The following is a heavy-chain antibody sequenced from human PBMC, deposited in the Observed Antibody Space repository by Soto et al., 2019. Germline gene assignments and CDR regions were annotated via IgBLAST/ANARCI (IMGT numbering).Heavy chain of an antibody. CDR3: ARHSYAVAEDYYYGMDV. V-gene: IGHV5-51*01. D-gene: IGHD6-19*01. CDR1: GYSFTSYW. Sequence: GESLKISCKGSGYSFTSYWIGWVRQMPGKGLEWMGIIYPGDSDTRYSPSFQGQVTISADKSISTAYLQWSSLKPSDTAMYYCARHSYAVAEDYYYGMDVWGQGTTVTVAS. J-gene: IGHJ6*02. CDR2: IYPGDSDT.